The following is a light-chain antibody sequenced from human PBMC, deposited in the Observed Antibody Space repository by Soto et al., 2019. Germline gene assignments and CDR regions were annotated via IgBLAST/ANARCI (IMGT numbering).Light chain of an antibody. CDR3: QQSQYWPQIT. CDR2: GGY. J-gene: IGKJ5*01. Sequence: DNVWTQSLGTVSLSPGERAPISGMALQSVSSNHLAWYQQKPGQAPRLLIYGGYSRATGIPVRFSGSGSETDFTLTITRLEPEDLAVYYCQQSQYWPQITFGPGTRLEIK. CDR1: QSVSSNH. V-gene: IGKV3D-20*02.